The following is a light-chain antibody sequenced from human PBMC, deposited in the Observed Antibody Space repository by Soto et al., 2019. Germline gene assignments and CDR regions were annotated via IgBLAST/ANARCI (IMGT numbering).Light chain of an antibody. CDR3: AAWDDSLRGAV. J-gene: IGLJ7*01. CDR2: SNN. Sequence: QSVLTQPPSASGTPGQRVTISCSGGRSNIGSNYVYWYRQLPGTAPKLLIYSNNERPSGVPDRFVGSKSGTSASLAISGLRSEDEADYYCAAWDDSLRGAVFEGGTQLTVL. CDR1: RSNIGSNY. V-gene: IGLV1-47*01.